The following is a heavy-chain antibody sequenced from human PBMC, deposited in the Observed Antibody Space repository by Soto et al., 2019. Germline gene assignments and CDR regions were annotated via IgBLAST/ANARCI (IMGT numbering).Heavy chain of an antibody. J-gene: IGHJ3*02. V-gene: IGHV3-33*08. D-gene: IGHD4-4*01. Sequence: GESLKISCAASGFTFSSYGMHWVRQAPGKGLESVAVIWYDGSNKYYADSVKGRFTISRDNSKNTLYLQMNSLRAEDTAVYYCARGGRLQYDAFDIWGQGTMVTVSS. CDR2: IWYDGSNK. CDR3: ARGGRLQYDAFDI. CDR1: GFTFSSYG.